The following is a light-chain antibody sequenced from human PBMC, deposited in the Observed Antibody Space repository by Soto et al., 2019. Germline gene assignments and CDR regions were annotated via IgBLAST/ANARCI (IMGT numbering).Light chain of an antibody. CDR2: DAS. CDR1: QSVSTF. J-gene: IGKJ1*01. CDR3: QQRSNWPGT. Sequence: EIVLTQSAATLSLSPGERATLSCRASQSVSTFLAWYQQKPGQAPRLLIYDASNRATGIPARFSGSGSGTDFTLTISSLDPEDFVVYYCQQRSNWPGTFGQGTKVEIK. V-gene: IGKV3-11*01.